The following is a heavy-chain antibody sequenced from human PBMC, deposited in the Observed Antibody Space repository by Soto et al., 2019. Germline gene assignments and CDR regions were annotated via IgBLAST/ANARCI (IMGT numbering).Heavy chain of an antibody. CDR2: ISYEGGNQ. V-gene: IGHV3-30-3*01. Sequence: HVQLVESGGGVVQPGRSLRLSCAASGFTFSSYVMHWVRQAPGKGLEWLAVISYEGGNQYYADSVEGRFTISRDNSTNTLYLQMNSLRPEDTAVYYCARESDYWGKGTLVTVSS. CDR3: ARESDY. CDR1: GFTFSSYV. J-gene: IGHJ4*01.